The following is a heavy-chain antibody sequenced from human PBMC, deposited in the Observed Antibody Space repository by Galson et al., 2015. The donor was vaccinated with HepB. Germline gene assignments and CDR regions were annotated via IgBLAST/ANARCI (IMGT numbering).Heavy chain of an antibody. Sequence: TLSLTCTVFGDSISYNYWSWIRQPPGKGLEWIGYIHHSGPTSYNPSLKSRVTISIDTSKNHFSLRLTSVTAADTAVYFCASGSFGVFDYWGQGALVTVSS. CDR1: GDSISYNY. CDR2: IHHSGPT. CDR3: ASGSFGVFDY. V-gene: IGHV4-59*01. D-gene: IGHD1-14*01. J-gene: IGHJ4*02.